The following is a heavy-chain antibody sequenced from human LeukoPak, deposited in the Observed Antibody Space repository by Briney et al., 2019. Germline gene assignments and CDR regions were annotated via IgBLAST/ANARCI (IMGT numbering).Heavy chain of an antibody. CDR3: VKERDGGLRQARAFVV. CDR1: GFSFRSYW. D-gene: IGHD4-23*01. V-gene: IGHV3-7*01. J-gene: IGHJ3*01. CDR2: IRQDGNEK. Sequence: GGSLRLSCAASGFSFRSYWMGWVRQTSGKGLEWLGNIRQDGNEKFYVDSVKGRFTFSRDNGKNSLYLQMNTLRVDDTAIYYCVKERDGGLRQARAFVVWGQGAMVTVSS.